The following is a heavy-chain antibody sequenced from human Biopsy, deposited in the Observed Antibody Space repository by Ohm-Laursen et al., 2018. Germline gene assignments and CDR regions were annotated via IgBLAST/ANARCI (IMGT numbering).Heavy chain of an antibody. CDR3: ARGSGYFKLDV. J-gene: IGHJ6*02. V-gene: IGHV4-34*01. CDR1: GDSSSGYF. CDR2: INQSGST. Sequence: GTLSLTCAVNGDSSSGYFWNWIRQPPGKGLEWIGEINQSGSTKYNPSLKRRATLSADPSNSQFSLRLSSVTAADTAIYYCARGSGYFKLDVWGQGTTVTVS. D-gene: IGHD5-12*01.